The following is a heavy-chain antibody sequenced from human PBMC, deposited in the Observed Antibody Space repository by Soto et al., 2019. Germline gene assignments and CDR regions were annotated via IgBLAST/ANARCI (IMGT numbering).Heavy chain of an antibody. V-gene: IGHV3-30*18. CDR2: VSHDGRNT. J-gene: IGHJ4*02. Sequence: GGSLRLSCAASGFTFSHYAMHWVRQAPGKRLEWVAVVSHDGRNTHYADSVKGRFTISRDSSKDTVSLEMTSLRAEDTAVYYCAKGGRQWLVTSDFNYWGQGALVTVSS. CDR1: GFTFSHYA. D-gene: IGHD6-19*01. CDR3: AKGGRQWLVTSDFNY.